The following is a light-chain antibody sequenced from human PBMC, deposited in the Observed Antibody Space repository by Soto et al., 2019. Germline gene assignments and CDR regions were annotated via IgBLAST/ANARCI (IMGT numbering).Light chain of an antibody. CDR3: MQARQTPFT. CDR2: LGS. V-gene: IGKV2-28*01. Sequence: DVVMTQSPLSLPVTPGEPASISCRSSQSLLYTNGYNYLDWYLQKPGQSPQLLIYLGSYRASGVPDRFTGSGSGTDFTLKSSRVEAEDVGVYYCMQARQTPFTFGPGTKVNI. CDR1: QSLLYTNGYNY. J-gene: IGKJ3*01.